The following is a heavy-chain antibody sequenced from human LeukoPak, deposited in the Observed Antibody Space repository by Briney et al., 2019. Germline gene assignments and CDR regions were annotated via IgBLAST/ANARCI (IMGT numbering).Heavy chain of an antibody. CDR3: ARAPARGSLDY. J-gene: IGHJ4*02. Sequence: KPRGSLRLSCAASGFTFSSYTMIWVRQAPGKGLEWVSSITSSSSYISYADSVKGRFTISRDNAKNSLYLQMNSLRAEDTAFYYCARAPARGSLDYWGQGTLVAVSS. CDR1: GFTFSSYT. D-gene: IGHD3-10*01. CDR2: ITSSSSYI. V-gene: IGHV3-21*01.